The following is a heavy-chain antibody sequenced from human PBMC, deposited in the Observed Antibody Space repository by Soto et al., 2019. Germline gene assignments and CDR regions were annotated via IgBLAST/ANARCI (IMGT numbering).Heavy chain of an antibody. CDR3: ARAIYYYDTSGYYP. D-gene: IGHD3-22*01. Sequence: QVQLQESGPGLVKPSETLSLTCTVSGGSISSYYWSWIRQPPGKGLEWIGYVDQSGSTNYNPNIKSRITVSVDTSKNRFSLRLSSVTAADTAVYYCARAIYYYDTSGYYPWGQGTLVTVSS. J-gene: IGHJ5*02. V-gene: IGHV4-59*01. CDR2: VDQSGST. CDR1: GGSISSYY.